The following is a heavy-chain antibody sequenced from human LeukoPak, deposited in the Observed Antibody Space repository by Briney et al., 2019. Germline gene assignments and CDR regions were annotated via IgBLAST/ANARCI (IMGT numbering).Heavy chain of an antibody. CDR2: IKPNSGGT. Sequence: ASVKVSCKASGYTFTGYYMQWVRQAPGQGLEWMGWIKPNSGGTNYAQKFQGRVTMTRDTSISTAYMEVSRLTSDDTAVYYCARDVAGTGDYWGQGTLVTVSS. J-gene: IGHJ4*02. CDR1: GYTFTGYY. CDR3: ARDVAGTGDY. D-gene: IGHD6-19*01. V-gene: IGHV1-2*02.